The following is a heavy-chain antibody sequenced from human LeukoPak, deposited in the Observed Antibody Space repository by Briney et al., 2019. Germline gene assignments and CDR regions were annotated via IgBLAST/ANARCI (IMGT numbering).Heavy chain of an antibody. Sequence: GGSLRLSCAASRFTFSSYAMSWVAQAPGKGLEWFSAISGSGGSTYYADSVKGRFTISRDNCKNTLYLHMNSLRAEDTAVYYCAKYRITMIVVGGAFDIWGQGTMVTVSS. V-gene: IGHV3-23*01. D-gene: IGHD3-22*01. CDR3: AKYRITMIVVGGAFDI. CDR1: RFTFSSYA. J-gene: IGHJ3*02. CDR2: ISGSGGST.